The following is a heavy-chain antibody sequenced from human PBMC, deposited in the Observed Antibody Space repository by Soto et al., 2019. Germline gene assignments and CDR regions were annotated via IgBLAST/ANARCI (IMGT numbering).Heavy chain of an antibody. D-gene: IGHD3-22*01. J-gene: IGHJ4*02. CDR2: ISGDGSST. V-gene: IGHV3-74*01. CDR1: GFTFSSYW. Sequence: EVQLVESGGGLVQPGGSLRVSCAASGFTFSSYWMHWVRQVPGKGLVWVSRISGDGSSTSYADAVRGRFTISRDNAKNTLYLQRNSLRAEATALYYCARPRYDGSGTPFDHWGQGALVTVSA. CDR3: ARPRYDGSGTPFDH.